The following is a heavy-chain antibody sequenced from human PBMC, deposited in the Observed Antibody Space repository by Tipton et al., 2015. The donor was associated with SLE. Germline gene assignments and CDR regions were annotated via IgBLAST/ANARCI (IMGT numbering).Heavy chain of an antibody. CDR3: AKHDSYGQSGFGY. J-gene: IGHJ4*02. D-gene: IGHD5-18*01. V-gene: IGHV3-23*01. CDR1: RFTFSSYS. CDR2: ISGSGGST. Sequence: GSLRLSCAASRFTFSSYSMNWVRQAPGKGLEWVSAISGSGGSTYYADSVKGRFTISRDNSKNTLYLQMNSLRAEDTAVYYCAKHDSYGQSGFGYWGQGTLVTVSS.